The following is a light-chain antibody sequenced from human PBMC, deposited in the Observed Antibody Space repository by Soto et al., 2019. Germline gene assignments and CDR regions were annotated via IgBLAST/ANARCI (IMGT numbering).Light chain of an antibody. J-gene: IGLJ2*01. Sequence: QPVLTQPPSVSGAPGQRVTISCTGSSSXIGAGYDVHWYQQLPGTAPKLLIYGNSNRPSGVPDRFSGSKSGTSASLAITGLQAEDEADYYCQSYDSSLSGSEVFGGGTKLTVL. V-gene: IGLV1-40*01. CDR3: QSYDSSLSGSEV. CDR1: SSXIGAGYD. CDR2: GNS.